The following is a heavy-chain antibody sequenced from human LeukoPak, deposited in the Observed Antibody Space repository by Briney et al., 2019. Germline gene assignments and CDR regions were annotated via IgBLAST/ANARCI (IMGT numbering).Heavy chain of an antibody. J-gene: IGHJ3*02. CDR3: TRGGRDGFDI. Sequence: GGSLRLSCAVSGFTFSSYDMHWVRHPTGKGLEWVSAIATAGDTFYSGSVKGRFTISRENVKNSLYLQMNSLRVGDTALYFCTRGGRDGFDIWGQGTLVTVSS. CDR2: IATAGDT. D-gene: IGHD2-15*01. V-gene: IGHV3-13*01. CDR1: GFTFSSYD.